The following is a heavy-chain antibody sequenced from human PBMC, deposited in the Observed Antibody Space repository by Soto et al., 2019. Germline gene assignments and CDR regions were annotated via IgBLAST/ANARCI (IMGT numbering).Heavy chain of an antibody. V-gene: IGHV3-49*04. CDR2: IRSKAYGGTT. CDR1: GFTFGDYA. Sequence: PGGSLRLSCTASGFTFGDYAMSWVRQAPGKGLEWVGFIRSKAYGGTTEYAASVKGRFTNSRDDSKSIAYLQINSLKTEDTAVYYCHLEWVGSGWYAFDYWRQGPLVTVSS. CDR3: HLEWVGSGWYAFDY. J-gene: IGHJ4*02. D-gene: IGHD6-19*01.